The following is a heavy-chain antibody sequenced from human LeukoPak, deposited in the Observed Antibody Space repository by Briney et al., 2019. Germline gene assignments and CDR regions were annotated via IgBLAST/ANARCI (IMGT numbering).Heavy chain of an antibody. CDR2: LIPILGIA. D-gene: IGHD5-24*01. CDR3: ARGSKRWLQFYFDY. V-gene: IGHV1-69*04. CDR1: GYGFTSYW. Sequence: KISCKGSGYGFTSYWIGWVRQATRQGLESMVRLIPILGIANYAQKFQGRVTITADKSTSTAYMELSSLRSEDTAVYYCARGSKRWLQFYFDYWGQGTLVTVSS. J-gene: IGHJ4*02.